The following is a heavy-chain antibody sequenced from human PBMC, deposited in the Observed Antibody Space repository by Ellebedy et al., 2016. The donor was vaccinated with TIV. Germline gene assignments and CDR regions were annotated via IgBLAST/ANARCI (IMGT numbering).Heavy chain of an antibody. D-gene: IGHD5-12*01. CDR2: ISGSGGST. CDR1: GFTFSSYA. J-gene: IGHJ4*02. CDR3: AKSGYSGYDSALGDKLDY. Sequence: PGGSLRLSCAASGFTFSSYAMSWVRQAPGKGLEWVSAISGSGGSTYYADAVKGRFTISRDNSKNTLYLQMNSLRAEDTAVYYCAKSGYSGYDSALGDKLDYWGQGTLVTVSS. V-gene: IGHV3-23*01.